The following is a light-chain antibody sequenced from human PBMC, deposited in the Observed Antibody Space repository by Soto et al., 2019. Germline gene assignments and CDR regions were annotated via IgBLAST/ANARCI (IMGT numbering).Light chain of an antibody. CDR3: QQFLSDAFT. CDR2: WAS. V-gene: IGKV4-1*01. J-gene: IGKJ5*01. CDR1: QSVLSNSDNKNY. Sequence: DSVRIESRDCLALALGEMTKINCRSSQSVLSNSDNKNYLAWFRQKPGQPPKLLFYWASTRESGVPDRFSGSGSATDFTLTISGLQAEHLEVYYCQQFLSDAFTFAEGTRLEIK.